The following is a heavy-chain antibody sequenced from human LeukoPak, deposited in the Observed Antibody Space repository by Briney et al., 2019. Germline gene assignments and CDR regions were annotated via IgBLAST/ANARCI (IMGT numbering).Heavy chain of an antibody. Sequence: GGSLRLSCAASGFTFSSYVLNWVRQAPGKGLEWVAVISYDGSNKYYADSVKGGFTISTDNSKNTPYLQMNSLRAEDTAVYYCAKDRAVGATLYYGMDVWGQGTTVTVSS. CDR3: AKDRAVGATLYYGMDV. CDR1: GFTFSSYV. D-gene: IGHD1-26*01. V-gene: IGHV3-30*18. CDR2: ISYDGSNK. J-gene: IGHJ6*02.